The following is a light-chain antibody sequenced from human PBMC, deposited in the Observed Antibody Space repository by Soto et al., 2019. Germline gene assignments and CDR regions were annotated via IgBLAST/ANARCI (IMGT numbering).Light chain of an antibody. CDR3: QQYKSYWT. V-gene: IGKV1-5*01. CDR2: DAS. J-gene: IGKJ1*01. Sequence: DIQMTQSPSTLSGSVGDRCTITFRASQTISSWLAWYQQKPGKAPKLLISDASSLETGVPSRFSGSGSGTEFTLTINSLQPDDFATYYCQQYKSYWTFGQGSKVDIK. CDR1: QTISSW.